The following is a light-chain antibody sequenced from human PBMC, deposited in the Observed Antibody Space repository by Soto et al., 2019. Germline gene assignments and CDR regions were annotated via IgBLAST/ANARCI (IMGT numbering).Light chain of an antibody. Sequence: DIKMTQSPSTLSASVGDRVTLTCRASQSISSLLSWYQQKPGKAPKLLIYDASSLESGVTSRFCGSGSWAEFTLTISSLQPDDFVTYYCQQYNSYPWTFGQGTKVDIK. CDR3: QQYNSYPWT. J-gene: IGKJ1*01. CDR2: DAS. CDR1: QSISSL. V-gene: IGKV1-5*01.